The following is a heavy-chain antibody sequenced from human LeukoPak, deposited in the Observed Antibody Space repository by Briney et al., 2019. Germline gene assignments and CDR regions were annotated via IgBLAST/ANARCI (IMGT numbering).Heavy chain of an antibody. D-gene: IGHD3-10*02. Sequence: PGGSLRLSCAASGFPFSSYGMHWVRQAPGKGLEWVAAISNDGKNKFYADSVKGRFTISRDYPKNTVNLQMNSLRAEDTAVYYCAELGITMIGGVWGKGTTVTISS. V-gene: IGHV3-30*18. CDR2: ISNDGKNK. J-gene: IGHJ6*04. CDR3: AELGITMIGGV. CDR1: GFPFSSYG.